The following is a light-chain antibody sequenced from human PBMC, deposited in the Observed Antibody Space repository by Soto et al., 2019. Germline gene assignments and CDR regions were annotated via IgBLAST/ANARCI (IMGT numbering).Light chain of an antibody. CDR2: EVS. Sequence: QAVVTQPASVSGSPGQSITISCTGTSSDVGSYNLVSWFQQHPGKAPKLIIYEVSKRPSGLSNRFSGSKSGNTASLTISGLQAEDEADYYCCSYAGGSTSNYVFGTGTKVTVL. J-gene: IGLJ1*01. CDR3: CSYAGGSTSNYV. V-gene: IGLV2-23*02. CDR1: SSDVGSYNL.